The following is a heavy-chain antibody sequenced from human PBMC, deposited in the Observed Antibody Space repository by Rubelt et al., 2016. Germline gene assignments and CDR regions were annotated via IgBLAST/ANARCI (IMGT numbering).Heavy chain of an antibody. CDR3: ARELPDDYYFDH. CDR2: SRSHGGPP. V-gene: IGHV1-46*02. J-gene: IGHJ4*02. CDR1: GYTLNNYH. Sequence: QVQLVQSGAEVKKPGASVRVSCKTSGYTLNNYHMHWVRQAPGQGSEWMGISRSHGGPPLYAPSFQGRVTMTRETSKRTVYMELTSLRSEDTAMYYCARELPDDYYFDHWGQGTLVTVSS. D-gene: IGHD2-21*02.